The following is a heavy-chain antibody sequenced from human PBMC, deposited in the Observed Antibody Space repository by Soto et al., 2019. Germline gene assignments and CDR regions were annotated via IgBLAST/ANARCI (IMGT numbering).Heavy chain of an antibody. D-gene: IGHD3-22*01. V-gene: IGHV4-30-2*01. CDR3: ARASYYDSSGYYIDY. CDR1: GGSISSGGYS. Sequence: PSETLSLTCAVSGGSISSGGYSWSWIRQPPGKGLERIGYIYHSGSTYYNPSLKSRVTISVDRSKNQFSLKLSSVTAADTAVYYCARASYYDSSGYYIDYWGQGTLVTVSS. CDR2: IYHSGST. J-gene: IGHJ4*02.